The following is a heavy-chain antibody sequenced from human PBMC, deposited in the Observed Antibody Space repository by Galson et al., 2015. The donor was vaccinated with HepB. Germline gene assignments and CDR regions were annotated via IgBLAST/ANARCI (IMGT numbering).Heavy chain of an antibody. CDR1: GFTFSSYS. J-gene: IGHJ6*03. V-gene: IGHV3-21*01. CDR3: ARDLRGYDYYYYMDV. Sequence: SLRLSCAASGFTFSSYSMNWVRQAPGKGLEWVSSISSSSSYIYYADSVKGRFTISRDNAKNSLYLQMNSLRAEDTAVYYCARDLRGYDYYYYMDVWGKGTTVTVSS. CDR2: ISSSSSYI.